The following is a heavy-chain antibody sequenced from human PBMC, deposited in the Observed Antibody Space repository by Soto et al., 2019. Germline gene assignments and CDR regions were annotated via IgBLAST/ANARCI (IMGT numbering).Heavy chain of an antibody. CDR1: GGSFSGYY. CDR3: ARADGSSSFV. D-gene: IGHD6-6*01. J-gene: IGHJ6*02. V-gene: IGHV4-34*01. CDR2: VNHGGTS. Sequence: SETLSLTCAVHGGSFSGYYWDWIRQPPGKGLEWIGEVNHGGTSNYNPSLKSRAIISVDTSKNQFSLKLSSVTAADTAVYYCARADGSSSFVWGQGTTVTVSS.